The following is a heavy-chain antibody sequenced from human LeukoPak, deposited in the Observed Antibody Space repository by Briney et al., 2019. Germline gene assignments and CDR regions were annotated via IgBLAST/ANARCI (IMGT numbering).Heavy chain of an antibody. V-gene: IGHV3-30*04. CDR2: ISYDGNNE. CDR3: ARDRSSSVYDSNGSYLSYFDF. Sequence: GSLRLSCAASGFSFRSYAMHWVRQAPGKGLEWVAVISYDGNNEYYADSAKGRFTVSRDNSKNTSYSQINSLRAEDTAIYYCARDRSSSVYDSNGSYLSYFDFWGQGTLVTVSS. J-gene: IGHJ4*02. CDR1: GFSFRSYA. D-gene: IGHD3-22*01.